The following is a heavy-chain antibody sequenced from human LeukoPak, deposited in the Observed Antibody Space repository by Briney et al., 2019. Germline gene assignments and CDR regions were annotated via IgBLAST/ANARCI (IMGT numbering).Heavy chain of an antibody. CDR1: GGSFSGYY. V-gene: IGHV4-34*01. CDR2: INHSGST. J-gene: IGHJ4*02. D-gene: IGHD3-10*01. Sequence: PSETLSLTCAVSGGSFSGYYWSWIRQPPGKGLEWIGEINHSGSTNYNPSLKSPVTISVDTSKNQFSLKLSSVAAADTAVYYCARAEVAGYYYDSGSYYQVWGQGTLVTVSS. CDR3: ARAEVAGYYYDSGSYYQV.